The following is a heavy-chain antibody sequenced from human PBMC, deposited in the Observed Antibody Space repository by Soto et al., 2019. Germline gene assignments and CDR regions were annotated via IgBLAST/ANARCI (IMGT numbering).Heavy chain of an antibody. CDR2: ITSGSSYI. Sequence: QAPGKGLEWVSSITSGSSYIYYADSVKGRFTISRDNAKNSLYLQMNSLRAEDTAIYYCADLRYRTGWYGSGAFDICCQGTMVTVSS. J-gene: IGHJ3*02. CDR3: ADLRYRTGWYGSGAFDI. V-gene: IGHV3-21*01. D-gene: IGHD6-19*01.